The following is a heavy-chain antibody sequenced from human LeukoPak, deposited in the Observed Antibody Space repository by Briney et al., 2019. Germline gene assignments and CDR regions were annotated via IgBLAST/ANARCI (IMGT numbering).Heavy chain of an antibody. CDR2: ISYDGSNK. Sequence: GGSLRLSCAASGFTFSSYAMHWVRQAPGKGLEWVAVISYDGSNKYYADSVQGRFTISRDNSKNTLYLQMNSLRAEDTAVYYCASPAIGYCSSTSCYIDYWGQGTLVTVSS. CDR1: GFTFSSYA. J-gene: IGHJ4*02. V-gene: IGHV3-30-3*01. D-gene: IGHD2-2*02. CDR3: ASPAIGYCSSTSCYIDY.